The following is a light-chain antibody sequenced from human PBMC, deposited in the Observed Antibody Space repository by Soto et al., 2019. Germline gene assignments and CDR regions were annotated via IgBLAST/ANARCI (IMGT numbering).Light chain of an antibody. CDR3: QQYDNWPIT. V-gene: IGKV3-15*01. Sequence: EMVLTQSPGSLSLSPGERATLSCRASQSVSSNLAWYQQKPGQAPRLLIYHTSIRATGIPARFSGSGSGTEFTLTISSLQSEDFAVYYCQQYDNWPITFGQGTRLEIK. CDR2: HTS. CDR1: QSVSSN. J-gene: IGKJ5*01.